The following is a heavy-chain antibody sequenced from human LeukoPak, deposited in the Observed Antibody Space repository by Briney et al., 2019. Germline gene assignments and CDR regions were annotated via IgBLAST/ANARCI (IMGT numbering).Heavy chain of an antibody. Sequence: GGSLRLSCAASGFTFSRYEMNRVRQAPGKGLEWVSYISSSGSTIYYADSVKGRFTISRDNAKNSLYLQMNSLRAEDTALYYCAGGIDSWLWAFDTWGQGTMVTVSS. CDR2: ISSSGSTI. D-gene: IGHD6-19*01. J-gene: IGHJ3*02. CDR3: AGGIDSWLWAFDT. V-gene: IGHV3-48*03. CDR1: GFTFSRYE.